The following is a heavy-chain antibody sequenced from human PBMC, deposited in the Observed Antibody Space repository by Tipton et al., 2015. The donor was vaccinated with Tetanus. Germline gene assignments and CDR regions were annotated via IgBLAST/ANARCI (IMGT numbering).Heavy chain of an antibody. J-gene: IGHJ2*01. CDR3: ARDTYYGDPLGYFDL. D-gene: IGHD4-17*01. Sequence: LRLSCTVSGGSISSYYWSWIRQPAGKGLEWIGRIYTSGSTYYNPSLKSRVTISVDTSKNQFSLKLSSVTAADTAVYYCARDTYYGDPLGYFDLWGRGTLVTVSS. CDR1: GGSISSYY. V-gene: IGHV4-4*07. CDR2: IYTSGST.